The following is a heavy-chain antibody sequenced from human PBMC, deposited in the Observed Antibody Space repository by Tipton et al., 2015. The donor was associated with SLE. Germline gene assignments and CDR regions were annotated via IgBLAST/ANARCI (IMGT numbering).Heavy chain of an antibody. CDR2: IYHSGST. CDR3: ARDRGAAAESYYYYMDV. J-gene: IGHJ6*03. Sequence: TLSLTCTVSGGSISSGYYWGWIRQPPGKGLEWIGSIYHSGSTYYNPSLKSRVTISVDTSKNQFSLKLSSVTAADTAVYYCARDRGAAAESYYYYMDVWGIGTTVTVSS. D-gene: IGHD6-13*01. CDR1: GGSISSGYY. V-gene: IGHV4-38-2*02.